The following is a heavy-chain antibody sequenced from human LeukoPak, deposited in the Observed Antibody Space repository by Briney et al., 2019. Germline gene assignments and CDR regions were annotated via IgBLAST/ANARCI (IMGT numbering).Heavy chain of an antibody. CDR2: SSYDGSNK. V-gene: IGHV3-30*04. J-gene: IGHJ4*02. CDR1: GFTFSSYA. D-gene: IGHD4-11*01. Sequence: GRSLRLSCAASGFTFSSYAMHWVRQAPGKGLEWVAVSSYDGSNKYYADSVKGRFTISRDNSKNTLYLQVNSLRGEDTAVYYCARGTTVTWKPCDYWGQGTLVTVSS. CDR3: ARGTTVTWKPCDY.